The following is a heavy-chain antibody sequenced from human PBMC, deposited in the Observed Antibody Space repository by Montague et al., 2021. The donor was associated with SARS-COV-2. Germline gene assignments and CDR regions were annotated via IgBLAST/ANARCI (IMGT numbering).Heavy chain of an antibody. J-gene: IGHJ4*02. V-gene: IGHV4-4*07. Sequence: SETLSLTRTVSGGSINYYYWHWLRQSAAKGLEWIGRIYSSGNANYSPSLKSRVTMSVDTSQNQFSLKLNSLTAADTAVYYCARGDHPQSASWYFFDTWGQGALVTVSS. CDR1: GGSINYYY. CDR3: ARGDHPQSASWYFFDT. CDR2: IYSSGNA. D-gene: IGHD6-13*01.